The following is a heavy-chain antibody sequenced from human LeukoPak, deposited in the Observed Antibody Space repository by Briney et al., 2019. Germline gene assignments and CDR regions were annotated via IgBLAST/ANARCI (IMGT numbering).Heavy chain of an antibody. V-gene: IGHV4-31*02. CDR1: GGSVSRDGYY. CDR3: ARVITLRGVIRHFDY. J-gene: IGHJ4*02. Sequence: PSQTLSLTCTVSGGSVSRDGYYWSWIRQHPAKGLEWIGYINYSGYTYYNLSLKSRITMSVDTSKNQFSLKLSPVTAADTAVYFCARVITLRGVIRHFDYWGQGTLVTVSS. CDR2: INYSGYT. D-gene: IGHD3-10*01.